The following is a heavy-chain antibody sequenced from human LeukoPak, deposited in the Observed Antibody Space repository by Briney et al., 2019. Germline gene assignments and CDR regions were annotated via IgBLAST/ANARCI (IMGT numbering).Heavy chain of an antibody. CDR1: GFTVNNNY. CDR2: IGGGGGAI. J-gene: IGHJ4*02. Sequence: GGSLRLSCAASGFTVNNNYMSWVRQAPGKGLEWVSVIGGGGGAIYYADSVKGRFTISRDSSKNTLYLQMNSLRAEDTATYYCAKASGSGSYTPPDYWGQGILVTVSS. CDR3: AKASGSGSYTPPDY. D-gene: IGHD3-10*01. V-gene: IGHV3-23*01.